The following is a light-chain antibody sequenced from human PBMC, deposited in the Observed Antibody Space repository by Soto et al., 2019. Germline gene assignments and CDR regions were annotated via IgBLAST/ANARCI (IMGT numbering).Light chain of an antibody. Sequence: DIQMTQSPSSLSAFVGDRVTITCQASQDINNYINWYQQKSGKAPKLLIYDASNLETGVPSRFSGSGSGTHFIFTISSLQPEDIATYYCQQHDNFPRTFGQGTKLEIK. J-gene: IGKJ2*02. CDR1: QDINNY. CDR3: QQHDNFPRT. V-gene: IGKV1-33*01. CDR2: DAS.